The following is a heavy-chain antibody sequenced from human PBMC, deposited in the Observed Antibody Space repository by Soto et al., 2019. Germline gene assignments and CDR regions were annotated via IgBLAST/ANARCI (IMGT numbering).Heavy chain of an antibody. CDR3: APLPNTGTAIWYCYNGMDV. CDR1: GFTFSRYS. V-gene: IGHV3-21*01. Sequence: EVQLVESGGGLVKPGGSLRLSCAASGFTFSRYSMNWVLQAPWKGLECVSSISSSSSYIYYADAVKGRFTISRDNAKNSHYLQINSRRAKETTVYYCAPLPNTGTAIWYCYNGMDVWGQGTTVTVSS. D-gene: IGHD6-13*01. CDR2: ISSSSSYI. J-gene: IGHJ6*02.